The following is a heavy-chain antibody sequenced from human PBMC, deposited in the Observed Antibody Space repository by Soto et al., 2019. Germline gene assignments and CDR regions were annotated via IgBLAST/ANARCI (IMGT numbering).Heavy chain of an antibody. CDR2: INTNPGNP. V-gene: IGHV7-4-1*01. CDR1: GYTFTSYA. Sequence: QVQLVQSGSELKKPGASVKVSCKASGYTFTSYAMNGVRQAPGQVLEWMGWINTNPGNPTYAQGFTGRFVFSLDTSVSTAYLQICSLKDEDTDVYYCAVTHGMLYYDYYYYGMDVWGQGTTVTVS. J-gene: IGHJ6*02. D-gene: IGHD3-16*02. CDR3: AVTHGMLYYDYYYYGMDV.